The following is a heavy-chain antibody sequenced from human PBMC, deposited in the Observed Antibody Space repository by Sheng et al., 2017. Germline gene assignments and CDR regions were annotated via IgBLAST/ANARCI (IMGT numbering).Heavy chain of an antibody. CDR1: GFSFPNHW. D-gene: IGHD2-2*01. CDR2: IKEDGSDT. CDR3: ASSFWYYFDY. V-gene: IGHV3-7*01. Sequence: EGQLVESGGGLVQPGGSLRLSCAATGFSFPNHWMNWVRQAPGKGLEWVAHIKEDGSDTDYVDSVRGRFTISRDNAQNSLYLQMDSLTAEDTALYYCASSFWYYFDYWGQGTLVTVSS. J-gene: IGHJ4*02.